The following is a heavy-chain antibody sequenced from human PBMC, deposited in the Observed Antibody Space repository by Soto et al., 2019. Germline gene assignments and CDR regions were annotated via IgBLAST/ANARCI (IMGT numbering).Heavy chain of an antibody. CDR1: GGTFSNSP. D-gene: IGHD1-26*01. V-gene: IGHV1-69*08. CDR2: IIPSPART. Sequence: QVQLVQSGAELRKPGSAVKLSCKASGGTFSNSPISWVRQIPGQGPEWMGRIIPSPARTIYSRKLRGRVTLTADKSTQTVYMTLSSMTTEDSGVYYCARDQVGASIFDYWGQGTRVTVSS. J-gene: IGHJ4*02. CDR3: ARDQVGASIFDY.